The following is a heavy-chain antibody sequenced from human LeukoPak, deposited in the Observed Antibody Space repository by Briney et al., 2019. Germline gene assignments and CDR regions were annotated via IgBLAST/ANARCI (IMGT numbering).Heavy chain of an antibody. CDR1: GYTFTGYY. CDR2: INPNSGGT. D-gene: IGHD1-14*01. CDR3: ARVSENWFDP. J-gene: IGHJ5*02. Sequence: SVKVSCKASGYTFTGYYIHWVRQAPGQGLECMGWINPNSGGTNYAQKFQGRVTMTRDTSISTAYMELSRLRSDDTAVYYCARVSENWFDPWGQGTLVTVSS. V-gene: IGHV1-2*02.